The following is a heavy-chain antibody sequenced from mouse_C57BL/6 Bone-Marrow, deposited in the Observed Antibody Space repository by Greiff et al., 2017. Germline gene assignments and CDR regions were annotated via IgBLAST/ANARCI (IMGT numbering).Heavy chain of an antibody. V-gene: IGHV1-42*01. Sequence: EVQLQQSGPELVKPGASVKISCKASGYSFTGYWMKWVKQSPGQGLEWIGEIFPGSGSTNYNQKFKGKATLTVDTSSSTAYMQLNSLTSEDSAVYYGASDYDDDYAMDYWGQGTSVTVSS. CDR2: IFPGSGST. CDR3: ASDYDDDYAMDY. J-gene: IGHJ4*01. CDR1: GYSFTGYW. D-gene: IGHD2-4*01.